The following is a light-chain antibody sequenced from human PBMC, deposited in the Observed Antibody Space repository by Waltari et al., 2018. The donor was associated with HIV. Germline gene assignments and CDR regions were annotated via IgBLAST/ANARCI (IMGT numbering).Light chain of an antibody. Sequence: QSVLTQPPSVSGAPGQRVTISCTGSSPNNGAGYDVHWYQQVPGPAPKLLIYGNNNRPSGVPDRFSASKSGASPSLAITGLQAEDEADYYCQSYDSSLTGSVFGGGTKLTVL. V-gene: IGLV1-40*01. CDR3: QSYDSSLTGSV. CDR2: GNN. CDR1: SPNNGAGYD. J-gene: IGLJ2*01.